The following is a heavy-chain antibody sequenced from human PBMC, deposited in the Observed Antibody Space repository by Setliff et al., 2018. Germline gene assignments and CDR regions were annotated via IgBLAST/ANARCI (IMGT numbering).Heavy chain of an antibody. CDR1: GGSISSYY. V-gene: IGHV4-4*07. Sequence: SETLSLTCTVSGGSISSYYWSWIRQPAGKGLEWIGHIYIGGSANYNPSLKSRVTMSIDTSKNQFSLKLSSVTAADTAVYYCARVPATVTTFYYYYMDVWGKGTTVTVSS. CDR2: IYIGGSA. CDR3: ARVPATVTTFYYYYMDV. D-gene: IGHD4-17*01. J-gene: IGHJ6*03.